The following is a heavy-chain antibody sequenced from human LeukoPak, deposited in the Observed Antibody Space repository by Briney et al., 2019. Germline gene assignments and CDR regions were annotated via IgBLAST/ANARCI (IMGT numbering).Heavy chain of an antibody. Sequence: SVKVSCKASGGTFSSYTISWERQAPGQGLEWMGRIIPILGIANYAQKFQGRVTITADKSTSTAYMELSSLRSEDTAVYYCARGGGSTTYYYDSSGYSDYWGQGTLVTVSS. CDR3: ARGGGSTTYYYDSSGYSDY. D-gene: IGHD3-22*01. J-gene: IGHJ4*02. CDR1: GGTFSSYT. V-gene: IGHV1-69*02. CDR2: IIPILGIA.